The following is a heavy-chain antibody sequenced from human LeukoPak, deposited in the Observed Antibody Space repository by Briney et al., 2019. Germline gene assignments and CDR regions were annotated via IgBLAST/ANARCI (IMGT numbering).Heavy chain of an antibody. D-gene: IGHD6-13*01. Sequence: ASVKVSCKAPGYTFTSYGISWVRQAPGQGLEWMGWISAYNGNTNYAQKLQGRVTMTTDTSTSTAYMELRSLRSDDTAVYYCARDRGRGSIAAAGHFDYWGQGTLVTVSS. CDR1: GYTFTSYG. V-gene: IGHV1-18*01. J-gene: IGHJ4*02. CDR3: ARDRGRGSIAAAGHFDY. CDR2: ISAYNGNT.